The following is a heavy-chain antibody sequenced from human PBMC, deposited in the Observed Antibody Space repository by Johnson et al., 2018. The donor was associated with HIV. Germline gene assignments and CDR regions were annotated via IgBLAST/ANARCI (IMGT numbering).Heavy chain of an antibody. CDR1: GFTFSDSG. CDR3: AREGGSYKDDAFDI. V-gene: IGHV3-30*02. CDR2: IREDGSDK. J-gene: IGHJ3*02. Sequence: QVQLVESGGGVVQPGGSLRLSCAASGFTFSDSGIHWVRQVPGKGLEWVAFIREDGSDKFYGDSVQGRFTISRDNSKNTVHLQMNSLRAEDTALYYCAREGGSYKDDAFDIWGQGTVVTVSS. D-gene: IGHD1-26*01.